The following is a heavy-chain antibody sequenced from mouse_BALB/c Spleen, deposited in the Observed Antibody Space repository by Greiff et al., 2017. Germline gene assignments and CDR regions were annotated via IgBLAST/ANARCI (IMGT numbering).Heavy chain of an antibody. CDR3: ARSYGNHGWFAY. Sequence: EVMLVESGGGLVQPGGSRKLSCAASGFTFSSFGMHWVRQAPEKGLEWVAYISSGSSTIYYADTVKGRFTISRDNPKNTLFLQMTSLRSEDTAMYYCARSYGNHGWFAYWGQGTLVTVSA. J-gene: IGHJ3*01. D-gene: IGHD2-1*01. CDR2: ISSGSSTI. V-gene: IGHV5-17*02. CDR1: GFTFSSFG.